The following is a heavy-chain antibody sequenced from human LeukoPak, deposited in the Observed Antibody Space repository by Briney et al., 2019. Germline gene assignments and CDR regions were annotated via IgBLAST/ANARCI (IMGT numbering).Heavy chain of an antibody. D-gene: IGHD5-12*01. CDR2: VNPSGGST. J-gene: IGHJ5*02. Sequence: GASVKVSCKASGYTFTSYYMHWVRQAPGQGLEWMGIVNPSGGSTSYAQKFQGRVTMTRDMSTSTVYMELRSLRSDDTAVYYCARNSGYDSNWFDPWGQGTLVTVSS. CDR1: GYTFTSYY. V-gene: IGHV1-46*01. CDR3: ARNSGYDSNWFDP.